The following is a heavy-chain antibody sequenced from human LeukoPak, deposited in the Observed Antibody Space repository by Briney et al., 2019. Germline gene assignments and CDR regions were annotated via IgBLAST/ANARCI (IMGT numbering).Heavy chain of an antibody. CDR3: ARLHTAYRYYYDCGSDD. J-gene: IGHJ6*02. D-gene: IGHD5-18*01. V-gene: IGHV4-59*08. CDR2: IYYSGST. Sequence: SETLSLTCTVSGGSISSYYWSWIRQPPGKGLEWIGYIYYSGSTNYNPSLKSRVTISVDTSKNQFSLKLSSVTAADTAVYYCARLHTAYRYYYDCGSDDWGQGTTVTVSS. CDR1: GGSISSYY.